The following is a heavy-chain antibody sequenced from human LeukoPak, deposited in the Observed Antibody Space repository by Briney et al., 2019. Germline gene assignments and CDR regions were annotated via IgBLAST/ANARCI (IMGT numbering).Heavy chain of an antibody. CDR2: IKSDGSEK. D-gene: IGHD5-18*01. J-gene: IGHJ5*02. CDR1: GFTFSSYW. CDR3: ARETSRGYSP. Sequence: GGSLRLSCAASGFTFSSYWMSWVRQSPGKGLECVANIKSDGSEKYYVDSVRGRFTISRDNAENSSYLQMNSLRAEDTAVYYCARETSRGYSPWGQGTLVTVSS. V-gene: IGHV3-7*01.